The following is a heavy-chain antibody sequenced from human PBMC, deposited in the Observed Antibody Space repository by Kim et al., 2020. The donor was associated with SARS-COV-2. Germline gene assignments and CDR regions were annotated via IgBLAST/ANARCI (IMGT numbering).Heavy chain of an antibody. V-gene: IGHV4-34*01. CDR3: ARGGMTTVVKGNWFDP. CDR2: INHSGST. CDR1: GGSFSGYY. Sequence: SETLSLTCAVYGGSFSGYYWSWIRQPPGKGLEWIGEINHSGSTNYNPSLKSRVTISVDTSKNQFSLKLSSVTAADTAVYYCARGGMTTVVKGNWFDPWGQGTLVTVSS. D-gene: IGHD4-17*01. J-gene: IGHJ5*02.